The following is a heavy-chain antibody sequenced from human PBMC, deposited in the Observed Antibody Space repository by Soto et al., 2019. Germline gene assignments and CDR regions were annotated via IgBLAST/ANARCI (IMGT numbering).Heavy chain of an antibody. CDR1: GFTFSNYW. J-gene: IGHJ4*02. V-gene: IGHV3-74*01. CDR3: GRGASGSYRLDY. CDR2: INGDGTGT. Sequence: EVQLVESGGGLVQPGGSLRLSCEASGFTFSNYWMHWVRQAPGKGLVWVSRINGDGTGTNYADSVKGQFTISRDNAKNTLYLQMNSLRAEDTAVYYCGRGASGSYRLDYWGQGTLVTVSS. D-gene: IGHD3-10*01.